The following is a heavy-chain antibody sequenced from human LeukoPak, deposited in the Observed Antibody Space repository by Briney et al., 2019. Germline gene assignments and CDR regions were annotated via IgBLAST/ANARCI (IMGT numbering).Heavy chain of an antibody. CDR2: TSSDGSNK. J-gene: IGHJ4*02. D-gene: IGHD3-3*01. CDR3: AKDPQAGDFWSGGTFDY. CDR1: GFTFSDYA. Sequence: GGSLRLSCAASGFTFSDYAMHWVRQAPGKGLEWVALTSSDGSNKYYADSVKGRFTISRDNSKNTLYLQMNSLRAEDTAVYYCAKDPQAGDFWSGGTFDYWGQGTLVTVSS. V-gene: IGHV3-30-3*01.